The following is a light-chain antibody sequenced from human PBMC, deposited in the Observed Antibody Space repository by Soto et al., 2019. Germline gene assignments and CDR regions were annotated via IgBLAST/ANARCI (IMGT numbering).Light chain of an antibody. J-gene: IGLJ3*02. CDR3: GAYAARSTLV. CDR1: MRDVGAYNL. Sequence: QSALTQPASVSGSAGQSITISCSGTMRDVGAYNLVSWYQQHPGTAPKLIIYEVRNRPSGISSRFSGSRSGKTASLTISGLQSEDEGDYYGGAYAARSTLVFGRGTKLTVL. V-gene: IGLV2-14*01. CDR2: EVR.